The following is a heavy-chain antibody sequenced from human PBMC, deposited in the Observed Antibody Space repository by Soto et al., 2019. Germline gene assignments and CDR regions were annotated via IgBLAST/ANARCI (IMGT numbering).Heavy chain of an antibody. CDR1: VYTFTSYA. Sequence: ASVNVSCKASVYTFTSYAMHWVRQAPGQRLELMGWINAVNGNTKXSQKFQGRVXVTRETSASTAXMELSXQRSEDTAVYYCARGITTRSPHFDYWCQGTLVTXSS. CDR3: ARGITTRSPHFDY. D-gene: IGHD4-4*01. V-gene: IGHV1-3*01. J-gene: IGHJ4*02. CDR2: INAVNGNT.